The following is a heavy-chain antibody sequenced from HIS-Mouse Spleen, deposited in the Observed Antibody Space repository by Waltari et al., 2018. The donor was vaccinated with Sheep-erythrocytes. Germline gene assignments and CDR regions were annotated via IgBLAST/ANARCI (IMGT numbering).Heavy chain of an antibody. CDR1: GFTFSSYG. V-gene: IGHV3-30*18. J-gene: IGHJ2*01. CDR3: AKVRTVNYWYFDL. Sequence: VQPGRSLRLSCAASGFTFSSYGLHWVRQAPGKGLEGVAVIAYDGSNKYYADSVKGRFTISRDNSKNTLYLQMNSLRAEDTAVYYCAKVRTVNYWYFDLWGRGTLVTVSS. D-gene: IGHD1-1*01. CDR2: IAYDGSNK.